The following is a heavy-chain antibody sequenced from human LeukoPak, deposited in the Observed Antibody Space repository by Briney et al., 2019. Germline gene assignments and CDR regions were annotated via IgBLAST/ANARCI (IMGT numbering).Heavy chain of an antibody. J-gene: IGHJ5*02. Sequence: PSETLSLTCTVSGGSISSYYWSWIRQPPGKGLEWIGYIYYSGSTNYNPSLKSRVTISVDTSKNQFSLKLSSVTAADTAVYYCARYAGSGAWFDPWGQGTLVTVSS. CDR2: IYYSGST. CDR3: ARYAGSGAWFDP. V-gene: IGHV4-59*01. D-gene: IGHD6-19*01. CDR1: GGSISSYY.